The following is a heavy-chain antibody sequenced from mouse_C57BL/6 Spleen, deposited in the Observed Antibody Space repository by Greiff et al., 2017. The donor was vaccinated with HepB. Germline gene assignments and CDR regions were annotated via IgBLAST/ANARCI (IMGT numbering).Heavy chain of an antibody. J-gene: IGHJ2*01. CDR2: IDPENGDT. D-gene: IGHD1-1*01. CDR3: TLLITKVDYFDY. V-gene: IGHV14-4*01. Sequence: EVQLQQSGAELVRPGASVKLSCTASGFNIKDDYMHWVKQRPEQGLEWIGWIDPENGDTEYASKFQGKATITADTSSNTAYLQRSSLTSEDTAVYYCTLLITKVDYFDYWGQGTTLTVSS. CDR1: GFNIKDDY.